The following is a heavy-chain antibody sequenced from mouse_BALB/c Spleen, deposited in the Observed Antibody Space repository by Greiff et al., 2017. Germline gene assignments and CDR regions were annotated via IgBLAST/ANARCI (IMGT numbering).Heavy chain of an antibody. Sequence: EVKLEESGAELVKPGASVKLSCTASGFNIKDTYMHWVKQRPEQGLEWIGRIDPANGNTKYDTEFQGKATITADTSSNTAYLQLSSLTSEDTAVYCCARFGDYRYNAYWGQGTLVTVSA. J-gene: IGHJ3*01. CDR3: ARFGDYRYNAY. V-gene: IGHV14-3*02. D-gene: IGHD2-14*01. CDR2: IDPANGNT. CDR1: GFNIKDTY.